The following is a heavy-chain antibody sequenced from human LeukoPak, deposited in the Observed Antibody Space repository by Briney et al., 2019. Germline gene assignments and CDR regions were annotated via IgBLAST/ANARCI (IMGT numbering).Heavy chain of an antibody. Sequence: GGSLRLSCAAPGFTFSSYWMSWVRQAPGKGLEWVGRIKSKNVGGTTDYAAPVKGRFTISRDDSKNTVYLQMNSLKIEDTAVYYCTSHAAFDPWGQGTLVTVSS. J-gene: IGHJ5*02. CDR3: TSHAAFDP. V-gene: IGHV3-15*01. CDR1: GFTFSSYW. CDR2: IKSKNVGGTT.